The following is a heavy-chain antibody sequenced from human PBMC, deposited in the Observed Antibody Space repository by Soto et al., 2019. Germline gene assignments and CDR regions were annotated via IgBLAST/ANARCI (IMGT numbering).Heavy chain of an antibody. CDR1: GGPISSYY. J-gene: IGHJ4*02. CDR2: IYYSGST. CDR3: ARGVSSSPYYFDS. Sequence: SETLSLTCTVSGGPISSYYWSWIRQPPGKGLEWIGYIYYSGSTNYNPSLKSRVTISSDTFKDQFSLKLTSVTAADTAVYYCARGVSSSPYYFDSWGQGTLVTVSS. D-gene: IGHD6-6*01. V-gene: IGHV4-59*01.